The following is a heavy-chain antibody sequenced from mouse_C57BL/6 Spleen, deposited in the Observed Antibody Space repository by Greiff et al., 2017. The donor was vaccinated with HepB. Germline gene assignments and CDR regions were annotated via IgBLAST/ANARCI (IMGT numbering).Heavy chain of an antibody. CDR2: INPSTGGT. J-gene: IGHJ2*01. D-gene: IGHD1-1*01. V-gene: IGHV1-42*01. CDR1: GYSFTGYY. Sequence: VQLQQSGPELVKPGASVKISCKASGYSFTGYYMNWVKQSPEKSLEWIGEINPSTGGTTYNQKFKAKATLTVDKSSSTAYMQLKSLTSEDSAVYYCARGGLLRYYWGQGTTLTVSS. CDR3: ARGGLLRYY.